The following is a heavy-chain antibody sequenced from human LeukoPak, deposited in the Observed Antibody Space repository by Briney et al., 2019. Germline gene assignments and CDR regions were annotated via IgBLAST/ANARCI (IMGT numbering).Heavy chain of an antibody. J-gene: IGHJ3*02. D-gene: IGHD1-26*01. V-gene: IGHV3-53*01. CDR2: IYSGGAT. CDR1: GFTVSSNF. Sequence: GGSLRLSCAASGFTVSSNFMTWVRQAPGKGLEWVSVIYSGGATYYADSVKCRFTFSRDNSKTALALQMTSLRAEDTAMYYCAVFIVGATDAFDIWGQGTMVTVSS. CDR3: AVFIVGATDAFDI.